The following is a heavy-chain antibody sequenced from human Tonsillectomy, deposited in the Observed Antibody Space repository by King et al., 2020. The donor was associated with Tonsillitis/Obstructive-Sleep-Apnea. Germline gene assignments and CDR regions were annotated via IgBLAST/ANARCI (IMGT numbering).Heavy chain of an antibody. CDR3: ARHGPSDYDFWSGYPYYFDY. V-gene: IGHV4-59*08. CDR2: IYYSGST. Sequence: QLQESGPGLVKPSETLSLTCTVSGGSISSYYWSWIRQPPGKGLEWIGYIYYSGSTNYNPSLKSRVTISVDTSKNQFSLKLSSVTAADTAVYYCARHGPSDYDFWSGYPYYFDYWGPGTLVTVSS. CDR1: GGSISSYY. J-gene: IGHJ4*02. D-gene: IGHD3-3*01.